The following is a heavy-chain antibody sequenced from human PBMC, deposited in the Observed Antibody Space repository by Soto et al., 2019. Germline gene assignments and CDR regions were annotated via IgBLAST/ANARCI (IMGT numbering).Heavy chain of an antibody. J-gene: IGHJ6*02. CDR1: GGSMRSYY. V-gene: IGHV4-4*07. Sequence: PSETLSLTCSVSGGSMRSYYWNWLRQPAGKGLEWIGRIYSRGDTNYNPSVKSRVTMSVDTSKNEFSLRLNSVTAADAAVYYCAGIGEDVYYGMDVWGQGTTVTVSS. CDR2: IYSRGDT. CDR3: AGIGEDVYYGMDV. D-gene: IGHD2-21*01.